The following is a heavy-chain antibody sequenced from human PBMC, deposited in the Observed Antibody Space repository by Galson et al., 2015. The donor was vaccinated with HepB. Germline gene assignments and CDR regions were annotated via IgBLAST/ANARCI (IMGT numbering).Heavy chain of an antibody. D-gene: IGHD2-15*01. CDR1: GYTFTSYG. CDR3: ARIRSEGYCSDGSCYAREYYFDY. CDR2: ISAYNGNT. Sequence: QSGAEVKKPGESLRISCKASGYTFTSYGISWVRQAPGQGLEWMGWISAYNGNTNYAQKLQGRVTMTTDTSTSTAYMELRSLRSDDTAVYYCARIRSEGYCSDGSCYAREYYFDYWGQGTLVTVSS. V-gene: IGHV1-18*04. J-gene: IGHJ4*02.